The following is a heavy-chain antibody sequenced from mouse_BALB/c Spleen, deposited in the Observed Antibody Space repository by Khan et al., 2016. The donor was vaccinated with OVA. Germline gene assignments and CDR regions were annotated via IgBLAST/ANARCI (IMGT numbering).Heavy chain of an antibody. CDR3: ASGGYWYFDV. V-gene: IGHV9-3-1*01. CDR1: GYSFTNYG. J-gene: IGHJ1*01. D-gene: IGHD1-1*02. Sequence: LVESGPEVKKPGETVKISCKASGYSFTNYGMNWVRQAPGKGLKWMGWINTYTGEPTYADDFKGRFAFSLETSASTAYLQINNLKNEDTATYFCASGGYWYFDVWGAGTPVTVSS. CDR2: INTYTGEP.